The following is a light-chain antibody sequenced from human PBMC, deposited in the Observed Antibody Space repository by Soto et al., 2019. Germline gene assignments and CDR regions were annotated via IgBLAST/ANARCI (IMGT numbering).Light chain of an antibody. CDR2: GAS. CDR3: QQYGSSPIT. Sequence: EILLTQSPGTLSLSPGERATPSCRASQSVNSDYLGWFQQKPGQAPRLRMYGASTRATGIPERYSGSGSGTDFTLTISRLAPEDFAVYYCQQYGSSPITFGQGTRLEIK. V-gene: IGKV3-20*01. CDR1: QSVNSDY. J-gene: IGKJ5*01.